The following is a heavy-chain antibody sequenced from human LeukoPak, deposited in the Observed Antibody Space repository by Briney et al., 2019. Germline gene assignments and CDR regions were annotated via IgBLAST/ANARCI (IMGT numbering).Heavy chain of an antibody. J-gene: IGHJ6*04. Sequence: GGSLRLSCAATGFTFSSYEMNWVRKAPGKGLELVSYISSSGSTIYYADSLKGRFTISRDNAKNSLYLQMNSLRAEDTAVYYCARDDLLRYFDWSRYYYYYYGMDVWGKGTTVTVSS. CDR2: ISSSGSTI. V-gene: IGHV3-48*03. D-gene: IGHD3-9*01. CDR3: ARDDLLRYFDWSRYYYYYYGMDV. CDR1: GFTFSSYE.